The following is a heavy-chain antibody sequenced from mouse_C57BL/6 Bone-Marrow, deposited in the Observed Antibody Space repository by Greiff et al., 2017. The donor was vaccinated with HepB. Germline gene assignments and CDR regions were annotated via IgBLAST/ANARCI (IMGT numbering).Heavy chain of an antibody. D-gene: IGHD3-2*02. CDR2: IYPGSGST. V-gene: IGHV1-55*01. CDR1: GYTFTSYW. CDR3: ARGSSGPAWFAY. Sequence: VQLQQPGAELVKPGASVKMSCKASGYTFTSYWITWVKQRPGQGLEWIGDIYPGSGSTNYNEKFKSKATLTVDTSSSTAYMQLSSLTSDDSAVYYCARGSSGPAWFAYWGQGTLVTVSA. J-gene: IGHJ3*01.